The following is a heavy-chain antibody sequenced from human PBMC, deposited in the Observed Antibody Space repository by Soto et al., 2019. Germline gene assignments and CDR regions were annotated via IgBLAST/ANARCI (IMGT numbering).Heavy chain of an antibody. J-gene: IGHJ6*02. CDR1: GFTFSSYG. CDR3: ANPHIVVVVAATPSDYGMDV. Sequence: QVQLVESGGGVVQPGRSLRLSCAASGFTFSSYGMHWVRQAPGKGLEWVAVISYDGSNKYYADSVKGRFTISRDNSKNTLYLQMNSLRAEDTAVYYCANPHIVVVVAATPSDYGMDVWGQGTTVTVSS. D-gene: IGHD2-15*01. CDR2: ISYDGSNK. V-gene: IGHV3-30*18.